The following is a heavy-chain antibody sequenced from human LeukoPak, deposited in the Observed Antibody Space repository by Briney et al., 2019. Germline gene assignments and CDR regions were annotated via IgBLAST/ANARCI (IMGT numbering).Heavy chain of an antibody. V-gene: IGHV4-38-2*01. CDR2: GPHRGNN. D-gene: IGHD1-26*01. CDR3: ARLGGSGNFDY. Sequence: PSETLSLTCAVSGFSISYDFYWVWIRQPPGRGLEWIGSGPHRGNNYYNPSLKSRVTISMDTSKNQFSLKLSSVTAADTAVYYCARLGGSGNFDYWGQGTLVPVSS. J-gene: IGHJ4*02. CDR1: GFSISYDFY.